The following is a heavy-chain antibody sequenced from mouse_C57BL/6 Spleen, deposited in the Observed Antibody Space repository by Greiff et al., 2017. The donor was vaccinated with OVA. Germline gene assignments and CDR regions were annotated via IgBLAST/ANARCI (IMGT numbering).Heavy chain of an antibody. Sequence: VQLQQSGAELVKPGASVKLSCKASGYTFTSYWMHWVKQRPGQGLEWIGMIHPNSGSTNYNEKFKSKATLTVDKSSSTAYMQLSSLTSEDSAVYYCARSEAYYGNCWGQGTTLTVSS. CDR2: IHPNSGST. CDR3: ARSEAYYGNC. V-gene: IGHV1-64*01. J-gene: IGHJ2*01. D-gene: IGHD1-1*02. CDR1: GYTFTSYW.